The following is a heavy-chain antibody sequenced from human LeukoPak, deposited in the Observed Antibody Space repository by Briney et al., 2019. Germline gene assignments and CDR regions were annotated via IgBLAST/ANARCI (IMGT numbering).Heavy chain of an antibody. Sequence: ASVKVSCKASGYTFTGYYMRWVRQAPGQGLEWMGRINPNSGGTNYAQKFQGRVTMTRDTSISTAYMELSRLRSDDTAVYYCARDPVYDFWSGYWDYWGQGTLVTVSS. D-gene: IGHD3-3*01. CDR3: ARDPVYDFWSGYWDY. CDR2: INPNSGGT. J-gene: IGHJ4*02. CDR1: GYTFTGYY. V-gene: IGHV1-2*06.